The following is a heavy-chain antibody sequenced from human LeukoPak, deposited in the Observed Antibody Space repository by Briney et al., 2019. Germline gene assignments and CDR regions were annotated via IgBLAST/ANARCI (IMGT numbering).Heavy chain of an antibody. CDR3: AKELTGWFFDY. J-gene: IGHJ4*02. Sequence: GGSLRLSCAASGFTFSSHGMHWVRQAPGKGLEWRSLMSYYGNHKYYADSVKGRFTISRDNSKNTLYLQMNSLRAEDTAVYYCAKELTGWFFDYWGQGTLVTVSS. CDR1: GFTFSSHG. D-gene: IGHD6-19*01. CDR2: MSYYGNHK. V-gene: IGHV3-30*18.